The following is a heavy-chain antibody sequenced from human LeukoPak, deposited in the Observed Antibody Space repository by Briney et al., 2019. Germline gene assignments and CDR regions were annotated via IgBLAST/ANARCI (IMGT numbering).Heavy chain of an antibody. Sequence: GGSLRLSCAASGFTFSSYAMSWVRQAPGKGLEWVSAISGSGGNTYYADSVKGRFTISRDNSENTLFLQMNSLGAEDTALYYCARSAEVPPAQMGSYYYYDMDVWGRGTTVTVSS. CDR3: ARSAEVPPAQMGSYYYYDMDV. CDR1: GFTFSSYA. D-gene: IGHD3-10*01. J-gene: IGHJ6*02. V-gene: IGHV3-23*01. CDR2: ISGSGGNT.